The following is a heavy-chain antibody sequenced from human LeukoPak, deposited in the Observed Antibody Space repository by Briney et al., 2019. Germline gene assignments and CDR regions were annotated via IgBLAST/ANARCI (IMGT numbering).Heavy chain of an antibody. CDR1: GYTFTRYD. V-gene: IGHV1-18*01. J-gene: IGHJ4*02. CDR3: AREGIRIAAAGTIDY. CDR2: ISTYNGNT. D-gene: IGHD6-13*01. Sequence: ASVKVSCKASGYTFTRYDINWVRQATGQGLEWMGWISTYNGNTNYAQKLQDRVTMTTDTSTSTAYMELRSLRSDDTAMYYCAREGIRIAAAGTIDYWGQGTLVTVSS.